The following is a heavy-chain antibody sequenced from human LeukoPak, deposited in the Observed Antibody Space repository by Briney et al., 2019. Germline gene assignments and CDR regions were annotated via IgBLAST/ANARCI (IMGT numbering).Heavy chain of an antibody. D-gene: IGHD3-9*01. CDR2: INPSGGST. CDR1: GYTFTSYY. V-gene: IGHV1-46*01. CDR3: ARDAYYDILTGSTEAFDI. Sequence: ASVTVSCKASGYTFTSYYMHWVRQAPGQGLEWMGLINPSGGSTSYAQKFQGRVTMTRDTSTSTVYMELSSLRSEDTAVYYCARDAYYDILTGSTEAFDIWGQGTMLTVSS. J-gene: IGHJ3*02.